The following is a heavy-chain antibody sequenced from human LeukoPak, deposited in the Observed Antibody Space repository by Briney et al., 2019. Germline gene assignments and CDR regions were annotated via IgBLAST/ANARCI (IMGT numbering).Heavy chain of an antibody. Sequence: PGRSLRLSCAASGFPLGNYGIHWVRQAPGKGLEWVAVISYDGSNEYYADSVKGRFPISRDNSKNTLYLQMNSLRAEDTAVYYCAVSWFDRDYFEYWGQGTLVTVSS. V-gene: IGHV3-30*03. CDR3: AVSWFDRDYFEY. D-gene: IGHD3-10*01. J-gene: IGHJ4*02. CDR2: ISYDGSNE. CDR1: GFPLGNYG.